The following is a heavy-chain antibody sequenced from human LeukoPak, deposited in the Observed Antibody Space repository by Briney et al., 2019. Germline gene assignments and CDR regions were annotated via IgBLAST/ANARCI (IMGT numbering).Heavy chain of an antibody. Sequence: GGSLRLSCTASGFTFSTYAMSWVRQAPGEGLEWVSGISGSGGSTYYADSVKGRFTISRDNSKNTLYLQMNSLRAEDTAVYYCAKGLLLMVYDYWGQGTLVTVSS. J-gene: IGHJ4*02. CDR1: GFTFSTYA. D-gene: IGHD2-8*01. CDR2: ISGSGGST. CDR3: AKGLLLMVYDY. V-gene: IGHV3-23*01.